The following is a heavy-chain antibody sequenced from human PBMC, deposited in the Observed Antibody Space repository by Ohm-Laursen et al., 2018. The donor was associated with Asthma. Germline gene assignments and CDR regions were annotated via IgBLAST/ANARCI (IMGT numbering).Heavy chain of an antibody. CDR1: GFNFGSYA. J-gene: IGHJ4*02. Sequence: SLRLSCSASGFNFGSYAMTWVRQAPGKGLEWVSGISSSGGSTHYADNVKGRFTISRDNSKNTLYLQMNSLRAEDTAVYYCARALVYYYDSSGYRFWGQGTLVTVSS. CDR3: ARALVYYYDSSGYRF. D-gene: IGHD3-22*01. V-gene: IGHV3-23*01. CDR2: ISSSGGST.